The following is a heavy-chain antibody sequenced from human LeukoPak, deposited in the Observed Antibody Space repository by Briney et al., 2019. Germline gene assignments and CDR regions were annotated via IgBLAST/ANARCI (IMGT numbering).Heavy chain of an antibody. V-gene: IGHV4-61*02. D-gene: IGHD3-10*01. J-gene: IGHJ4*02. CDR2: IYTSGST. CDR1: GGSISSGSYY. CDR3: ARVSLVRGAPDYYFDY. Sequence: SETLSLTCTVSGGSISSGSYYWSWIRQPAGKGLEWIGRIYTSGSTNYNPSLKSRVTMSVDTSKNQFSLKLSSVTAADTAVYYCARVSLVRGAPDYYFDYWGQGTLVTVSS.